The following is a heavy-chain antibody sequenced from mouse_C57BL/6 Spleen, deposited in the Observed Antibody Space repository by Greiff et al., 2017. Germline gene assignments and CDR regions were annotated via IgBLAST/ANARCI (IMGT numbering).Heavy chain of an antibody. CDR3: ARYDYDDGAWFAD. Sequence: VQLQQPGAELVRPGSSVKLSCKASGYTFTSYWMHWVKQRPIQGLEWIGNIDPSDSETHYNQKFKDKATLTVDKSSSTAYMQLSSLTSEDSAVYYCARYDYDDGAWFADWGQGTLVTVSA. V-gene: IGHV1-52*01. CDR1: GYTFTSYW. D-gene: IGHD2-4*01. CDR2: IDPSDSET. J-gene: IGHJ3*01.